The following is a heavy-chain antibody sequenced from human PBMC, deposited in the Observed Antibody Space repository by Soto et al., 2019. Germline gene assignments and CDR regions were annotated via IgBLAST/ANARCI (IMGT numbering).Heavy chain of an antibody. CDR3: ARSLDYYDSSGYGYGMAV. CDR2: INPNSGGT. CDR1: GYTFTGYY. D-gene: IGHD3-22*01. V-gene: IGHV1-2*04. Sequence: ASVKVSCKASGYTFTGYYMHWVRQAPGQGLEWMGWINPNSGGTNYAQKFQGWVTMTRDTSISTAYMELSRLRSDDTAVYYCARSLDYYDSSGYGYGMAVWGQGTTVTVSS. J-gene: IGHJ6*02.